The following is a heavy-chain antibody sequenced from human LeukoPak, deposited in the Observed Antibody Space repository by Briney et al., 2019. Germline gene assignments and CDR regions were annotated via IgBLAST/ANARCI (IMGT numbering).Heavy chain of an antibody. CDR3: VKDVSNIGSSGHFDY. D-gene: IGHD3-22*01. CDR1: GFTFDYYA. Sequence: GGSLRLSCTASGFTFDYYAMHWVRQTPGKGLEWLSLISGDGGRTVYADSVKGRFTISRDNSKNSLYLQMNSLSTEDSALFYCVKDVSNIGSSGHFDYWGHGTLVTVSS. CDR2: ISGDGGRT. V-gene: IGHV3-43*02. J-gene: IGHJ4*01.